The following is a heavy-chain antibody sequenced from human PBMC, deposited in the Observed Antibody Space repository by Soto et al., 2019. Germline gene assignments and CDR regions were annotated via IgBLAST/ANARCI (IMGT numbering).Heavy chain of an antibody. D-gene: IGHD6-13*01. J-gene: IGHJ6*02. CDR2: IYYSGST. Sequence: SETLSLTCTVSGGSISSGDYYWSWIRQPPGKGLEWIGYIYYSGSTYYNPSLKSRVTISVDTSKNQFSLKLSSVTAADTAVYYCAAGRDSSSWYYPRSESNYGMDVWGQGTTVTV. CDR1: GGSISSGDYY. CDR3: AAGRDSSSWYYPRSESNYGMDV. V-gene: IGHV4-30-4*01.